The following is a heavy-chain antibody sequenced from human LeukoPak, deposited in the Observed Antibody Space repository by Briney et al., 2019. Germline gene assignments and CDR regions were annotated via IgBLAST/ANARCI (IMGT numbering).Heavy chain of an antibody. CDR3: ARDRYYYDSSGYYGYYYYYMDV. D-gene: IGHD3-22*01. CDR2: INSDGSST. V-gene: IGHV3-74*01. J-gene: IGHJ6*03. Sequence: GGSLRLSCAASGFTFSSYWMHWVRQAPGKGLVWVSRINSDGSSTSYADSVKGRFTISRDNAKNTLYLQMNSLRAEDTAVYYCARDRYYYDSSGYYGYYYYYMDVWGKGTTVTISS. CDR1: GFTFSSYW.